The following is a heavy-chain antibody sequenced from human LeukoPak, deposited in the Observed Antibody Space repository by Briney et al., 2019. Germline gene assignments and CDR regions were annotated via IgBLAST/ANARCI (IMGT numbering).Heavy chain of an antibody. CDR3: ARAVVVAATPYYFDY. D-gene: IGHD2-15*01. V-gene: IGHV1-69*06. CDR2: IIPLFGTP. J-gene: IGHJ4*02. Sequence: ASVKVSCKASGGTFSSYTISWVRQAPGQGLEWMGGIIPLFGTPDYAQKFQDRLTITADKSTSTAYMELSSLRSEDTAVYYCARAVVVAATPYYFDYWGQGTLVTVSS. CDR1: GGTFSSYT.